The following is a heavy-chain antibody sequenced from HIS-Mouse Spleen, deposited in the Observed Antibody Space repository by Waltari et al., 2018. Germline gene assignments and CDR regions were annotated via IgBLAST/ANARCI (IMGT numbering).Heavy chain of an antibody. J-gene: IGHJ4*02. D-gene: IGHD3-22*01. CDR2: IYDSGST. Sequence: QLQLQESGPGLVKPSETLSLTCTVSGGSISSSSYYWGWIRQPPGKGLEWIGSIYDSGSTSYNPARKGRVTISVETAKNQFALKLSSVTAADTAVYYCARVEGVLSYYDSSGYYYFDYWGQGTLVTVSS. CDR3: ARVEGVLSYYDSSGYYYFDY. V-gene: IGHV4-39*07. CDR1: GGSISSSSYY.